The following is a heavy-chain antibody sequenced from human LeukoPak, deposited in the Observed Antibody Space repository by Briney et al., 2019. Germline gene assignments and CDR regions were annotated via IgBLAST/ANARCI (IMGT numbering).Heavy chain of an antibody. D-gene: IGHD3-3*01. CDR3: ARVRSGYYMDC. CDR1: GFTFSSYN. Sequence: GGSLRLSCAASGFTFSSYNMNWVRQAPGKGLEWLSFITGSSGYIYYSDSVKGRFTISRDDAKNSLWLQMNSLRAEDTAVYYCARVRSGYYMDCWGQGTLVTVSS. J-gene: IGHJ4*02. V-gene: IGHV3-21*01. CDR2: ITGSSGYI.